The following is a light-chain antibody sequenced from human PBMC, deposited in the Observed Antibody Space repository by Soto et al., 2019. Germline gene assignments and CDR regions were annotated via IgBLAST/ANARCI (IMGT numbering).Light chain of an antibody. CDR2: DAS. CDR3: QQRSNWPPRT. V-gene: IGKV3-11*01. CDR1: QSVSSY. Sequence: EIMLTQSPATLSLSPGERATLSCRASQSVSSYLAWYQQKPGQAPRLLIYDASNRATGIPARFSGSGSGTDFTLTISSLEPEDFAVYYWQQRSNWPPRTFGQGTKVEIK. J-gene: IGKJ1*01.